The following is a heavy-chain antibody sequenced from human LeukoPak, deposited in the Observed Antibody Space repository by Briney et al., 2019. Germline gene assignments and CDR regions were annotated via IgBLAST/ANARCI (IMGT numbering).Heavy chain of an antibody. CDR1: GVSISTYY. D-gene: IGHD4-17*01. V-gene: IGHV4-34*01. CDR2: VNHSGYT. J-gene: IGHJ4*02. CDR3: ARQLYGSDY. Sequence: PSETLSLTCDVSGVSISTYYWSWIRQSPEKGLEWIGEVNHSGYTNYNPSLKGRVTISVDTSKNQFSLKLSSVTAADTAVYYCARQLYGSDYWGQGTLVTVSS.